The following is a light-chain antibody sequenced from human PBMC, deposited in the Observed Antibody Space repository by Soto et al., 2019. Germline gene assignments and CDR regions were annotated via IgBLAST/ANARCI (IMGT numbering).Light chain of an antibody. CDR1: TSDVGGYNL. Sequence: SVLTQPASVSGSPGHSITISCIGTTSDVGGYNLVSWYQQHTAKAPKLLIYEGTQRPSGVSSHFSGSKSGNTASLTISGLQAEDEADYYCCSYASSSSYVFGTGTKVTVL. CDR3: CSYASSSSYV. V-gene: IGLV2-23*01. CDR2: EGT. J-gene: IGLJ1*01.